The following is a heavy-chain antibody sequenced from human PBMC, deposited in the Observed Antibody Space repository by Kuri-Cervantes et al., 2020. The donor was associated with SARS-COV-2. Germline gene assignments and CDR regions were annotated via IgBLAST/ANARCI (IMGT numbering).Heavy chain of an antibody. CDR3: ARGSKPPEY. J-gene: IGHJ4*02. CDR2: ISSSSSYI. D-gene: IGHD1-14*01. CDR1: GFSFSASP. Sequence: GESLKISCAASGFSFSASPMNWVRQAPGKGLEWVSSISSSSSYIYYADSVKGRFTISRDNAKNSLYLQMNSLRAEDTAVYYCARGSKPPEYWGQGTLVTVSS. V-gene: IGHV3-21*01.